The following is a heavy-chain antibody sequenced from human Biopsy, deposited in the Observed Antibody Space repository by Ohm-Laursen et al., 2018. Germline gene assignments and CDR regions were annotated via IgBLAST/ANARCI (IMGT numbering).Heavy chain of an antibody. CDR3: ARLTRSTPTTGV. D-gene: IGHD2-8*01. J-gene: IGHJ4*02. Sequence: ASVKVSCKASGYIFTGYYMHWVRQAPGQGLEWMGWLNTNSGDTEYAENFQGRVTMTRDTSISTAYMELSRLRSDDTAVYYCARLTRSTPTTGVWGQGTLATVSS. CDR2: LNTNSGDT. CDR1: GYIFTGYY. V-gene: IGHV1-2*02.